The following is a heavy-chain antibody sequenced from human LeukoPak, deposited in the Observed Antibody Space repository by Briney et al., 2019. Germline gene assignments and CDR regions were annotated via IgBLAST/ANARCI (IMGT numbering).Heavy chain of an antibody. D-gene: IGHD3-22*01. CDR2: IIPIFGTA. CDR1: GGTFSSYA. V-gene: IGHV1-69*01. CDR3: ARSWRYYDSSGLQAYYFNY. J-gene: IGHJ4*02. Sequence: SVKVSCKASGGTFSSYAISWVRQAPGQGLEWMGGIIPIFGTANYAQKFQGRVTITADESTSTAYMELSSLRSEDTAVYYCARSWRYYDSSGLQAYYFNYWGQGTLVTVSS.